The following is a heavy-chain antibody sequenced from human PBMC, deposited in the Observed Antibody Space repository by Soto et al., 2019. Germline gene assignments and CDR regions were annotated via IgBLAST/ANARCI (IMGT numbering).Heavy chain of an antibody. J-gene: IGHJ3*02. V-gene: IGHV4-59*01. D-gene: IGHD3-10*01. CDR1: GGSISSYY. CDR2: IYYSGST. Sequence: QVQLQESGPGLVKPSETLSLTCTVSGGSISSYYWSWIRQPPGKGLEWIGYIYYSGSTNYNPSLKRRVTISVDTSKNRFSLKLSSVTAADTAVYYCARDHGVYYGSGRGGAFDIWGQGTMVTVSS. CDR3: ARDHGVYYGSGRGGAFDI.